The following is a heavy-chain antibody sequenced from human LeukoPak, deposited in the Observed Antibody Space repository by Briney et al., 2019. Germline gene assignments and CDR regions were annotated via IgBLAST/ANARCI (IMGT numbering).Heavy chain of an antibody. CDR1: GGAISNYF. CDR2: IYYTGDS. J-gene: IGHJ4*02. D-gene: IGHD3-22*01. Sequence: SETLSLTCTVSGGAISNYFWSWVRQPPGKELEWIGYIYYTGDSKYGPSLKSRVTISVDTSKNQFSLRLNSVTAADTAVYYCARTWHYDSSDYYPFDYWGQGTLVTVSS. CDR3: ARTWHYDSSDYYPFDY. V-gene: IGHV4-59*08.